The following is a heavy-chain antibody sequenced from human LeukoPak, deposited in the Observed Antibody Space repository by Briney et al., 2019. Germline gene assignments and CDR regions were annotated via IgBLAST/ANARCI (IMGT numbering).Heavy chain of an antibody. D-gene: IGHD6-19*01. Sequence: SETLSLTCTVSGGSISSSPYYWGWIRQPPGKGLEWIGNIYYSGSTYYNPSLKTRVTISVDTSKNQFSLKLTSVTAADTTVYYCARHASVDGNWPRPLDYWGQGSLVTVSS. J-gene: IGHJ4*02. CDR3: ARHASVDGNWPRPLDY. CDR1: GGSISSSPYY. V-gene: IGHV4-39*01. CDR2: IYYSGST.